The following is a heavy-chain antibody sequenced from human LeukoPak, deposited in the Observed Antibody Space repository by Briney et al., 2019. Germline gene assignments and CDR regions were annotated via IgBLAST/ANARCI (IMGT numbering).Heavy chain of an antibody. CDR2: IYSSGST. CDR1: GGSISSYY. CDR3: ARLRSGSTPPPPYYYYGLDV. D-gene: IGHD1-26*01. V-gene: IGHV4-59*01. J-gene: IGHJ6*02. Sequence: SETLSLTCTVSGGSISSYYWSWIRQPPGKGLEWIGYIYSSGSTNYNPSLKSRVTISVDTSKKQFSLRLTSVTAADTAVYYCARLRSGSTPPPPYYYYGLDVWGQGTTVTVSS.